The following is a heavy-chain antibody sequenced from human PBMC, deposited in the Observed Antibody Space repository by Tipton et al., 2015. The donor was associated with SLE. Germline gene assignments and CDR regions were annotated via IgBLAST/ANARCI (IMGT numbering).Heavy chain of an antibody. V-gene: IGHV4-61*09. D-gene: IGHD1-26*01. CDR2: IYATGTT. J-gene: IGHJ6*02. CDR3: ANLFDSGSYETLGSDYSGMDV. CDR1: GGSVSSTSYY. Sequence: TLSLTCNVSGGSVSSTSYYWSWFRQPAANKLEWIGHIYATGTTDYNPSLRSRVSISLDTSKNQFSLNLSSVTAADTAVYYCANLFDSGSYETLGSDYSGMDVWGQGTTVTVSS.